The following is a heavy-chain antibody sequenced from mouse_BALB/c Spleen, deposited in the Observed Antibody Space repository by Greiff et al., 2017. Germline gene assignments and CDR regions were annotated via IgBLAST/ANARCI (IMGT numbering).Heavy chain of an antibody. CDR3: ARDQLLRYFDY. D-gene: IGHD1-1*01. CDR1: GFTFSSYA. Sequence: EVMLVESGGGLVKPGGSLKLSCAASGFTFSSYAMSWVRQSPEKRLEWVAEISSGGSYTYYPDTVTGRFTISRDNAKNTLYLEMSSLRSEDTAMYYCARDQLLRYFDYWGQGTTLTVSS. J-gene: IGHJ2*01. CDR2: ISSGGSYT. V-gene: IGHV5-9-4*01.